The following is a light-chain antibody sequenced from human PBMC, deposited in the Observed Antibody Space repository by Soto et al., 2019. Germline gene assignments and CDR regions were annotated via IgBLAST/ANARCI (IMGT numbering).Light chain of an antibody. CDR3: QKYNSAPWVT. J-gene: IGKJ5*01. CDR2: AAS. Sequence: DIQMTQSPSSLSASVGDRVTITCRASQGISNYLAWYQQKPGKVPKLLIYAASTLQSGVPSRFSGSGSGTDFPLTISSLQPEDVATYFCQKYNSAPWVTFGQGTRLEIK. V-gene: IGKV1-27*01. CDR1: QGISNY.